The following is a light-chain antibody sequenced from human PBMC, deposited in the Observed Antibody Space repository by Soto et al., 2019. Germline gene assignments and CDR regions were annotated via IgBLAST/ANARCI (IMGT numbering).Light chain of an antibody. CDR1: SSDVGGYNH. CDR3: CSYTSLSTVV. CDR2: AVS. V-gene: IGLV2-14*01. Sequence: QSALTQPASVSGSPGQSITVSCTGTSSDVGGYNHVSWYQHSPGKAPKLILFAVSDRPSGVSHRFSGSKSGNTASLTISGLQADDEADYYCCSYTSLSTVVFGGGTKVTVL. J-gene: IGLJ2*01.